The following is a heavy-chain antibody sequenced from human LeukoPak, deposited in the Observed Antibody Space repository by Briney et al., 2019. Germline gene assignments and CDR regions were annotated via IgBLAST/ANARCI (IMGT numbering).Heavy chain of an antibody. D-gene: IGHD2-15*01. CDR3: ARGGGVSLYYYYYGMDV. CDR2: IYYSGST. J-gene: IGHJ6*02. V-gene: IGHV4-39*07. CDR1: GGSISSSSYY. Sequence: SETLSLTCTVSGGSISSSSYYWGWIRQPPGKGLEWIGSIYYSGSTYYNPSLKSRVTISVDTSKNQFSLKLSSVTAADTAVYYCARGGGVSLYYYYYGMDVWGQGTTVTVSS.